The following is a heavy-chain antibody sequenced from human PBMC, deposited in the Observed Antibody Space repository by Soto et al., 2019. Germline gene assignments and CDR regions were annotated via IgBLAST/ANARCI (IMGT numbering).Heavy chain of an antibody. CDR2: IKSKADGGAT. Sequence: GGSLRLSCAASGFTFSDAWMNWVRQAPGKGLEWVGRIKSKADGGATDYAAPVKGRFTISRDDSRNTLYLQMNSLKTEDTAVYYCTTLTMLLVHLDYWGLGTLVTVSS. CDR3: TTLTMLLVHLDY. D-gene: IGHD3-22*01. J-gene: IGHJ4*02. CDR1: GFTFSDAW. V-gene: IGHV3-15*07.